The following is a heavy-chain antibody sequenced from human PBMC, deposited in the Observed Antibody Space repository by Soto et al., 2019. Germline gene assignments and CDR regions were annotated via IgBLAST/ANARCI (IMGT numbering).Heavy chain of an antibody. D-gene: IGHD2-21*02. V-gene: IGHV3-7*01. J-gene: IGHJ6*03. CDR3: ARHCHYCIDV. CDR2: MNPDGSTK. Sequence: EAQLVESGGGLVQPGGSLRLSCAASGFTFSNSWMTWVRQTPGKGLDWVANMNPDGSTKNYVDSVKGRFTISRDNAQNSLYLQMHSLRAEDTAVFYCARHCHYCIDVWGRGTTVTVSS. CDR1: GFTFSNSW.